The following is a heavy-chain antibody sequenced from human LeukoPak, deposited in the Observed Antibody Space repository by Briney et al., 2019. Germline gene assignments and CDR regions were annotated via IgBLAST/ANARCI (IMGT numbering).Heavy chain of an antibody. CDR3: ARQMAVAGDFDY. J-gene: IGHJ4*02. V-gene: IGHV4-59*08. Sequence: ETLSLTCTVSGGSISSYYWSWIRQPPGKGLEWIASIFYTGSSSYNPSLKTRVTISVDTSKNQLFLKLSSVTAADTAVYYCARQMAVAGDFDYWGQGTLVTVSS. CDR1: GGSISSYY. D-gene: IGHD6-19*01. CDR2: IFYTGSS.